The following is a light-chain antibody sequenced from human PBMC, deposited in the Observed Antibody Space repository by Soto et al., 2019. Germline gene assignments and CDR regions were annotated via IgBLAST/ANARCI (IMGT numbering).Light chain of an antibody. CDR1: QSSSSSY. V-gene: IGKV3D-20*02. J-gene: IGKJ5*01. Sequence: EILLSQSPGTLYLSPGERATLSCRASQSSSSSYLSWYQQKPGQAPRLLIYDASNRATGIPARFSGSGSGTDFTLTISSLEPEDFAVYYCQQRKRGITFGQGTRLEIK. CDR3: QQRKRGIT. CDR2: DAS.